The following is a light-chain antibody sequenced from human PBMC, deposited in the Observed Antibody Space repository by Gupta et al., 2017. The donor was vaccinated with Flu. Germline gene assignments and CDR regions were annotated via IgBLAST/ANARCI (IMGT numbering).Light chain of an antibody. J-gene: IGLJ2*01. CDR1: SNDIGNYVF. Sequence: QSALPQPASVSGSPGQSITISCTGSSNDIGNYVFVSWYQRHPGKAPKLIIYEGTKRPSGVSSRFSGSKSGNTASLIISGLQAEDEAEYYCCSYAGRYRVIFGGGTNLTVL. CDR3: CSYAGRYRVI. CDR2: EGT. V-gene: IGLV2-23*01.